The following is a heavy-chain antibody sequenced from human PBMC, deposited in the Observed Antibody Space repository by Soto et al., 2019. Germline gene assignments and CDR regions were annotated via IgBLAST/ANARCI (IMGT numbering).Heavy chain of an antibody. CDR1: GGTFSSYA. CDR3: ASRIAAAGTNWFDP. Sequence: QVQLVQSGAEVKKPGSSVKVSCKASGGTFSSYAISWVRQAPGQGLEWMGGIIPIFGTANYAQKFQGRVTITANETTNTAYMELSSLRSEDTAVYYCASRIAAAGTNWFDPWGQGTLVTVSS. D-gene: IGHD6-13*01. V-gene: IGHV1-69*12. J-gene: IGHJ5*02. CDR2: IIPIFGTA.